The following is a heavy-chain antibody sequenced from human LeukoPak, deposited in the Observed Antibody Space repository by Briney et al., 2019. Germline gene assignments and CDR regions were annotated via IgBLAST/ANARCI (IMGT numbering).Heavy chain of an antibody. J-gene: IGHJ4*02. V-gene: IGHV4-59*05. D-gene: IGHD3-3*01. CDR3: ARQPHYDFWSGQRDY. CDR2: IFYSGST. Sequence: PSETLSPTCTVSGGSISSYYWSWIRQPPGKGLEWIASIFYSGSTYYNPSLKSRVTISVDTSKNQFSLKLSSVTAADTAVYYCARQPHYDFWSGQRDYWGQGTQVTVSS. CDR1: GGSISSYY.